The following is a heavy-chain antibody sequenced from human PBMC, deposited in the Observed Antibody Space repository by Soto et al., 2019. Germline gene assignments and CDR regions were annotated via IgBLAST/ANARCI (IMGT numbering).Heavy chain of an antibody. CDR1: GGSISSSNW. Sequence: QVQLQESGPGLVKPSGTLSLTCAVSGGSISSSNWWSWVRQPPGKGLERIGEIYHSGCANSNPSLKSLFTISVDKSKSQYGLKLSSVSAADTAVYYCARVEGQWLVNWGQGTPVTVSS. V-gene: IGHV4-4*02. CDR3: ARVEGQWLVN. CDR2: IYHSGCA. J-gene: IGHJ4*02. D-gene: IGHD6-19*01.